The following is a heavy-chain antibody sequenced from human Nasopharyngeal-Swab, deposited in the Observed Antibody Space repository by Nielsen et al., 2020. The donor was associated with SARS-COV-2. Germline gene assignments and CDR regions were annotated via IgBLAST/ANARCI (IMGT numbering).Heavy chain of an antibody. CDR1: GYTFTSYA. CDR2: INTNTGNP. D-gene: IGHD6-13*01. CDR3: ARVGSSLTGRWFDP. J-gene: IGHJ5*02. Sequence: ASVKVSCKASGYTFTSYAMNWVRQAPGQGLEWMGWINTNTGNPTYAQGFTGRFVFSLDTSVSTAYLQISSLKAEDTAVYYCARVGSSLTGRWFDPWGQGTLVTVSS. V-gene: IGHV7-4-1*02.